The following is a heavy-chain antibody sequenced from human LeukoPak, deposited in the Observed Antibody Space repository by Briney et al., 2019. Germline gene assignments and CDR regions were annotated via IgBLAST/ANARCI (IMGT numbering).Heavy chain of an antibody. CDR1: GFTFRNFA. D-gene: IGHD5-24*01. J-gene: IGHJ4*02. Sequence: GGSLRLSCVASGFTFRNFAMHWVRQAPGKGLEWVAVISNDERNKYYTDSVKGRFTISRDNSKNTVYLQMNSLRTEDTAVYYCARPSPPGDGYNPCDYWGPGALVVVSS. V-gene: IGHV3-30*04. CDR3: ARPSPPGDGYNPCDY. CDR2: ISNDERNK.